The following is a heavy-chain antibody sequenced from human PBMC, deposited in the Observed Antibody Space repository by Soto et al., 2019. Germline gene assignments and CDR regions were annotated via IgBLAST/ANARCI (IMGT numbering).Heavy chain of an antibody. CDR3: AAAPGPY. CDR2: IYHSGST. D-gene: IGHD2-15*01. V-gene: IGHV4-30-2*01. J-gene: IGHJ4*02. Sequence: QLQLQESGSGLVKPSQTLFLTCAVSGGSISSGGYSWSWIRQPPGKGLEWIGYIYHSGSTYYNPSLKSRLTISVDRSKNHFALHLRAVTVADTAVHYCAAAPGPYWGQGTLVTVSS. CDR1: GGSISSGGYS.